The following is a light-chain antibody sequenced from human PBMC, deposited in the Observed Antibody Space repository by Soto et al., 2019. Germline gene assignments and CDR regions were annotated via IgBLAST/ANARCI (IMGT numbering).Light chain of an antibody. CDR1: QSVSRY. J-gene: IGKJ4*01. V-gene: IGKV3-11*01. CDR3: QQRSDWPST. CDR2: DAS. Sequence: DIVLTQSPATLSLSPGERATLSCRASQSVSRYLAWYQQKPGQAPRLLIYDASNRATGIPARSSGSGSGTDFTLTISSLEPEDFAVYYCQQRSDWPSTFGGGTKVEI.